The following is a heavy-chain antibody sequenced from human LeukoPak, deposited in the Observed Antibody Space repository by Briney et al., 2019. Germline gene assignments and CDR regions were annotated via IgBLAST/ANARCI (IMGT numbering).Heavy chain of an antibody. V-gene: IGHV3-23*01. CDR3: AREYSGYNYYYGMDV. CDR1: GFTFSSYA. CDR2: ISGSGGST. D-gene: IGHD5-12*01. J-gene: IGHJ6*02. Sequence: PGGSLRLSCAASGFTFSSYAMSWVRQAPGKGLEWVSAISGSGGSTYYADSVKGRFTISRDNSKNTLYLQMNSLRAEDTAVYYCAREYSGYNYYYGMDVWGQGTTVTVSS.